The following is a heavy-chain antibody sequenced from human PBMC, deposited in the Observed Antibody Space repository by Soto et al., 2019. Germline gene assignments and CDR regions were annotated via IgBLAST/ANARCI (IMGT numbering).Heavy chain of an antibody. CDR2: INDLGSN. Sequence: QVQLQQWGAGPLRPLETLSLTCGVSGGSFSGYYWAWIRQSPGQGLGGMGEINDLGSNNYNPSLKSRVSISVDTSKNHYSLNLRSVTDADTAVYSCARERHDILPGPPWVWYCDLWGRGTLVTVSS. D-gene: IGHD3-9*01. CDR1: GGSFSGYY. J-gene: IGHJ2*01. CDR3: ARERHDILPGPPWVWYCDL. V-gene: IGHV4-34*01.